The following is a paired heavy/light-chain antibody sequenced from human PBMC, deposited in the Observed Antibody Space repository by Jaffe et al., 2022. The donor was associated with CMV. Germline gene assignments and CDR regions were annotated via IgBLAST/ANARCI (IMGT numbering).Light chain of an antibody. J-gene: IGKJ1*01. CDR1: QSVRSSY. CDR2: GAS. Sequence: IVLTQSPGTLSLSPGERATLSCRASQSVRSSYVAWYQHKPGQAPRLLIYGASSRATGIPDRFSGSGSGTDFTLSISRLEPEDFAVYYCQQYGSSPQTFGQGTKVEIK. V-gene: IGKV3-20*01. CDR3: QQYGSSPQT.
Heavy chain of an antibody. CDR1: GLTFSNYV. CDR3: AKEDRTYWYFDL. Sequence: EVHLLESGGGLIQPGGSLRVSCAASGLTFSNYVMSWVRQAPGKGLEWVSAVSSSGSTYYADSVKGRFTISRDSSDNMLYLQMNSLRAEDTAIYYCAKEDRTYWYFDLWGRGTLVTVSS. V-gene: IGHV3-23*01. CDR2: VSSSGST. D-gene: IGHD3-22*01. J-gene: IGHJ2*01.